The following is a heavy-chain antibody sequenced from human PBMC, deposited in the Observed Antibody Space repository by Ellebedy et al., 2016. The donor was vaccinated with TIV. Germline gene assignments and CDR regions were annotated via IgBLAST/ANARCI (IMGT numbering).Heavy chain of an antibody. V-gene: IGHV4-31*03. CDR1: GGSINSDGYY. Sequence: SETLSLTXTVSGGSINSDGYYWSWIRQHPGKGREWIGYIFYSGSTYYNPSLKSRFSISLDMSKNQFSLKLSSVTAADTAVFYCARGEAQGGSLLYESWGQGTLVTVSA. CDR3: ARGEAQGGSLLYES. J-gene: IGHJ5*02. D-gene: IGHD3-16*01. CDR2: IFYSGST.